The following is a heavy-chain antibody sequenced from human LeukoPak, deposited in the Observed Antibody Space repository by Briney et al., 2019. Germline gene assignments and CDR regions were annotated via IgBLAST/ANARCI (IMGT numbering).Heavy chain of an antibody. V-gene: IGHV5-51*01. CDR1: VDSLTSYW. CDR3: ARQGAYYYGEQYYFDY. D-gene: IGHD3-10*01. Sequence: GASLKISCKGYVDSLTSYWIGWVRQMPGKGLEWMGIIYPGDSDTRYSPSFQGQVTISADKSISTAYLQWSSLKASDTAMYYCARQGAYYYGEQYYFDYWGQGTLVTVSS. CDR2: IYPGDSDT. J-gene: IGHJ4*02.